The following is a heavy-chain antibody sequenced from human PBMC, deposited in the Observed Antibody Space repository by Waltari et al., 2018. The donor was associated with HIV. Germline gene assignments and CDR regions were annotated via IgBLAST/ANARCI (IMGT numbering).Heavy chain of an antibody. D-gene: IGHD1-1*01. Sequence: EVQLVESGGGLVQPGGSLRLSCAASGFTFSSDWLSWVRQAQGKGWEWVANKKQDGSEKDYVDSGKGRFTISRDNATNSLYLQMNSLRAEDTAVYYCARDNWNDGLDIWGQGTMVTVSS. J-gene: IGHJ3*02. CDR1: GFTFSSDW. CDR2: KKQDGSEK. V-gene: IGHV3-7*01. CDR3: ARDNWNDGLDI.